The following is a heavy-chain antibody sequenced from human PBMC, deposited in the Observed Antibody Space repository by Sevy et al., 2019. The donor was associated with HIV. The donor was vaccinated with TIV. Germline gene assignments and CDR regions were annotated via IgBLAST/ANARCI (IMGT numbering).Heavy chain of an antibody. CDR1: GFTFSTYA. CDR2: ISGSGGDT. CDR3: AKDAYYYDSSGYSMSQWYYGMDV. J-gene: IGHJ6*02. V-gene: IGHV3-23*01. D-gene: IGHD3-22*01. Sequence: GGSLRLSCAASGFTFSTYAMSWVRQAPGKGLEWVSVISGSGGDTYYADSVKGRLTISRDNSKNTLYLQMNSLRAEDRDVYYCAKDAYYYDSSGYSMSQWYYGMDVWGQGTTVTVSS.